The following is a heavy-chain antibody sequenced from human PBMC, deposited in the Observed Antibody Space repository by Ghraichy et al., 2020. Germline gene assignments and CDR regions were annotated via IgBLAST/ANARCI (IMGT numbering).Heavy chain of an antibody. D-gene: IGHD6-13*01. J-gene: IGHJ6*02. CDR1: GYTFTSYG. V-gene: IGHV1-18*04. CDR2: ISAYNGNT. CDR3: ARVYSRLHYYYYGMDV. Sequence: ASVKVSCKASGYTFTSYGISWVRQAPGQGLEWMGWISAYNGNTNYAQKLQGRVTMTTDTSTSTAYMELRSLRSDDTAVYYCARVYSRLHYYYYGMDVWGQGTTVTVSS.